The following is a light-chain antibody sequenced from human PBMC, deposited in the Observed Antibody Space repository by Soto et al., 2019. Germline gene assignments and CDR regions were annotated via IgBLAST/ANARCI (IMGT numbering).Light chain of an antibody. Sequence: QSVLTQPASVSWSPGQSITISCTVTSSDVGAYKYVSWYQQHPGKAPKVMIYEVSNRPSGVSNRFSGSKSGNTASLTISGLQAEDEADYFCSSYSSSSTLFVFGTGTKVTVL. CDR1: SSDVGAYKY. CDR3: SSYSSSSTLFV. CDR2: EVS. J-gene: IGLJ1*01. V-gene: IGLV2-14*01.